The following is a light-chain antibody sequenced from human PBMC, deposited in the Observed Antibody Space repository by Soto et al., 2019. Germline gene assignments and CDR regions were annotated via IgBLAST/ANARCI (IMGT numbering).Light chain of an antibody. CDR2: DAS. CDR1: QSISSW. CDR3: QQYNSYSWT. V-gene: IGKV1-5*01. J-gene: IGKJ1*01. Sequence: DVRMKMSLSTVSASVGDRVTITCRASQSISSWLAWYQQKPGKAPKLLIYDASSLESGVPSRFSGSGSGTEFTLTISSLQPDDFATYYCQQYNSYSWTFGQGTNVDNK.